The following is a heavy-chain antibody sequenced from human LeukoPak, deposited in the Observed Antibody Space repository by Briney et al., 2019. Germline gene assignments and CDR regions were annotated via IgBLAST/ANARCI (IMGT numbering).Heavy chain of an antibody. D-gene: IGHD3-22*01. CDR2: INPNSGGT. CDR3: ARVKLSYDSSGYCPY. J-gene: IGHJ4*02. CDR1: GYAFTGYY. V-gene: IGHV1-2*02. Sequence: ASVKVSCKASGYAFTGYYMHWVRQAPGQGLEWMGWINPNSGGTNYAQKFQGRVTMTRDTSISTAYMELSRLRSDDTAVYYCARVKLSYDSSGYCPYWGQGTLVTVSS.